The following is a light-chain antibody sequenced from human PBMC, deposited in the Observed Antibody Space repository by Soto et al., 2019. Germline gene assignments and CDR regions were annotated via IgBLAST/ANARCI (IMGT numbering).Light chain of an antibody. V-gene: IGKV1-39*01. CDR1: QNVAHF. J-gene: IGKJ5*01. Sequence: DIQMTQSPSSLSASVGDRVTITCRASQNVAHFLNWYQHKPGKAXKLLIYATSSLHSGVPSRFSGSGFGTDFTLTISSLQTEDFATYYCQQNYSPPPITFGQGTRLEIK. CDR2: ATS. CDR3: QQNYSPPPIT.